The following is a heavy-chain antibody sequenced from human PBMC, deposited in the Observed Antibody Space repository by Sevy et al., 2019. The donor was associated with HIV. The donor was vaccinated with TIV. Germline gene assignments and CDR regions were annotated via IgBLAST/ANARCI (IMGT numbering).Heavy chain of an antibody. CDR3: ARDIGAGSNSETSSPPFFFYYFDS. J-gene: IGHJ4*02. CDR2: ISWNSGSI. CDR1: GFSLDDYA. Sequence: GGSLRLSCAASGFSLDDYAMHWVRQSSGKGLEWVAGISWNSGSIGYADSVKGRFTISRDNARNTQYLQMNNMRSEDTALYYCARDIGAGSNSETSSPPFFFYYFDSWGQGTLVTVSS. D-gene: IGHD1-26*01. V-gene: IGHV3-9*01.